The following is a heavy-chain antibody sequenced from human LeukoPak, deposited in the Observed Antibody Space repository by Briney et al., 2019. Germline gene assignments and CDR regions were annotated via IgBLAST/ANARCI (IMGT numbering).Heavy chain of an antibody. V-gene: IGHV4-59*01. D-gene: IGHD3-10*01. Sequence: SETLSLTCTVSGGSISRYYWSWIRQPPGKGLEWIGYIYYSGSTNYNPSLKSRITISVDTSKNQFSLKLSSVTAADTAVYYCARATYYYGSGSYRDYYYYYYMDVWGKGTTVTISS. CDR2: IYYSGST. CDR1: GGSISRYY. CDR3: ARATYYYGSGSYRDYYYYYYMDV. J-gene: IGHJ6*03.